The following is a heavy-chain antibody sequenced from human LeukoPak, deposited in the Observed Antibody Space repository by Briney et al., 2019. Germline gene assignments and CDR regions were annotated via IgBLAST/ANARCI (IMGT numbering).Heavy chain of an antibody. CDR3: AKDRDYGDYEFDY. CDR1: GFTFSSYG. V-gene: IGHV3-30*18. Sequence: GRSLRLSCAASGFTFSSYGMHWVRQAPGKGLEWVAAISYDGSNKYYADSVKGRFTISRDNSKNTLYLQMNSLRAEDTAVYYCAKDRDYGDYEFDYWGQGTLVTVSS. J-gene: IGHJ4*02. D-gene: IGHD4-17*01. CDR2: ISYDGSNK.